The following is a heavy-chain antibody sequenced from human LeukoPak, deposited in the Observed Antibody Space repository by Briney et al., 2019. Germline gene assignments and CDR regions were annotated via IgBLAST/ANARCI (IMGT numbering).Heavy chain of an antibody. V-gene: IGHV3-48*02. CDR1: GFTFSSYS. D-gene: IGHD5-24*01. Sequence: GGSLRLSCAASGFTFSSYSMNWVRQAPGKGLEWVSYISSSSSTIYYTDSVKGRFTISRDDAKNSLYLQMNSLRDEDTAVYYCARDSTDGYIYFDYWGQGTLVTVSS. CDR2: ISSSSSTI. CDR3: ARDSTDGYIYFDY. J-gene: IGHJ4*02.